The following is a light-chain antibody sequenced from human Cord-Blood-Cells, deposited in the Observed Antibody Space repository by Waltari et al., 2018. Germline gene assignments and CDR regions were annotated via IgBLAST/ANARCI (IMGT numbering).Light chain of an antibody. J-gene: IGLJ1*01. Sequence: QSALTQPASVSGSPGQSITISCTGTRSDVGGYNYVSWYQQHPGKAPKLMIYEVSNRPAGLSLLYAGSKSGTTASLTISGLQAEDEDDYYSSSDTSISTEVFGTGTKVTVL. CDR2: EVS. CDR1: RSDVGGYNY. V-gene: IGLV2-14*01. CDR3: SSDTSISTEV.